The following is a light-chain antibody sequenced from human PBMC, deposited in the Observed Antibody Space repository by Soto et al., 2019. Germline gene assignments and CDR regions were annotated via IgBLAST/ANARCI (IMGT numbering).Light chain of an antibody. CDR2: WAS. J-gene: IGKJ1*01. CDR1: QSVLYSSDNKNY. V-gene: IGKV4-1*01. CDR3: QQYLSIPRT. Sequence: DNVMTQSPDSLAVSLGERATINCKSSQSVLYSSDNKNYLAWYQHKPGQPPKLLIYWASTRESGVPDRFSGSGSGTDFTLTISSLQAEDVEVYYCQQYLSIPRTLGQGTKVDIK.